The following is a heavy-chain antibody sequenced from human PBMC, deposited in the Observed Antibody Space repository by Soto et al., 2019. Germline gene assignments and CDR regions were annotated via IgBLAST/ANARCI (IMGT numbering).Heavy chain of an antibody. CDR3: ATQGLTNYYFDY. V-gene: IGHV5-10-1*03. J-gene: IGHJ4*02. CDR1: GYSFASQW. CDR2: IDLSESYT. Sequence: EVQLVQSGAEVKKPGESLRISCKVSGYSFASQWISWVRQVPGKGQEWLGGIDLSESYTTYNPSFQGQVSFSSDKSITTAYLQWSSLKASDTATYYCATQGLTNYYFDYWGQGTLVTVSS. D-gene: IGHD1-1*01.